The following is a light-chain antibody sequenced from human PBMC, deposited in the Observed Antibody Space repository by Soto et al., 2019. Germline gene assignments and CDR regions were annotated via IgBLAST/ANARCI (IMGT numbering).Light chain of an antibody. Sequence: EILITQSPATLSVSPGERATLSCRASQSVSNKLAWYQQTPGQAPRLLIYGASTRDTDIPATFSGSGSGTEFTLPLSTLQSGDFEVYYCQQYSKWPRTFGQGTKVDIK. CDR2: GAS. CDR1: QSVSNK. CDR3: QQYSKWPRT. J-gene: IGKJ1*01. V-gene: IGKV3-15*01.